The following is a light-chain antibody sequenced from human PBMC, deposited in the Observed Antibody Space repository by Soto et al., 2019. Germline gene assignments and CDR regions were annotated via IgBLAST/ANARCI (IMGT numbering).Light chain of an antibody. V-gene: IGKV1-33*01. CDR1: QDVSNY. CDR3: QQYDNLLIT. J-gene: IGKJ5*01. Sequence: DIQMTQSPTSLSASVGDRVTITCQASQDVSNYLNWYQQKLGKAPKLLIYDASNLETGVPSRFSGSGSGTYFSFTISSLQPEDFATYYCQQYDNLLITFGQGTRLEIK. CDR2: DAS.